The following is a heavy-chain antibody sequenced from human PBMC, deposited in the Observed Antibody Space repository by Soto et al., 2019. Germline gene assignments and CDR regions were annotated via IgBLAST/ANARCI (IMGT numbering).Heavy chain of an antibody. Sequence: ASVKVSCKASGYTFTRYGISWVRQAPGQGLEWMGWISAYNGNTKYAEKIQGRVTMTTDTSTSTAYMELRSLRSDDTALYYCARGIDGTIFGVVPSTIVYYMDGCGKGTTVTVSS. CDR1: GYTFTRYG. V-gene: IGHV1-18*01. CDR2: ISAYNGNT. D-gene: IGHD3-3*01. CDR3: ARGIDGTIFGVVPSTIVYYMDG. J-gene: IGHJ6*03.